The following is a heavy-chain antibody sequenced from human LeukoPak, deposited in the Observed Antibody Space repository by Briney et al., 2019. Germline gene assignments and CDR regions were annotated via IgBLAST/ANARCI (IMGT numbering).Heavy chain of an antibody. CDR3: ADPPIDF. V-gene: IGHV3-7*01. J-gene: IGHJ4*02. Sequence: GGSLRLSCATSGFNFNSKWMTWVRQAPGKGLEWVANINQDGSEKYYGDSVKGRFTISRDNAKSSLFLEMSRLRAEDTAVYYCADPPIDFWGQGTLVAVSS. CDR1: GFNFNSKW. CDR2: INQDGSEK.